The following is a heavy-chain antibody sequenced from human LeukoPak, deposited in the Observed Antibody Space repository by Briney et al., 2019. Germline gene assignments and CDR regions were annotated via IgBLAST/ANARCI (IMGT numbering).Heavy chain of an antibody. V-gene: IGHV4-31*03. CDR3: ARGVDRGRIAAAGNNWFDP. Sequence: SQTLSLTCTVSGGSIGSGGYYWSWIRQHPGKGLEWIGYIYYSGSTYYNPSLKSRVTISVDTSKNQFSLKLSSVTAADTAVYYCARGVDRGRIAAAGNNWFDPWGQGTLVTVSS. CDR2: IYYSGST. J-gene: IGHJ5*02. D-gene: IGHD6-13*01. CDR1: GGSIGSGGYY.